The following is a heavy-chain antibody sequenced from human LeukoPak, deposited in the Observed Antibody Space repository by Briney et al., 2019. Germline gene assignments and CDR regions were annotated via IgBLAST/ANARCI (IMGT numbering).Heavy chain of an antibody. CDR1: GFTFSTYV. D-gene: IGHD6-13*01. Sequence: GRSLRLSCAASGFTFSTYVMSWVRQAPGKGLEWVSDVSGSGGSTYYADSVKGRFTISRDNSKNMLYLQMNSLRAEDTAVYYCAKRQGRAAPAFDYWGQGTLVTVSS. V-gene: IGHV3-23*01. CDR2: VSGSGGST. CDR3: AKRQGRAAPAFDY. J-gene: IGHJ4*02.